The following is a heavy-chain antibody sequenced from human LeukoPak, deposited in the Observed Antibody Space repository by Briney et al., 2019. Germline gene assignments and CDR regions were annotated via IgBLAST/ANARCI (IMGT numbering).Heavy chain of an antibody. Sequence: GGSLRLSCAASEFTFSSYGMHWVRQAPGKGLEWVAVISYDGNKKYYADSVKGRFTISRDTSKNTLYLQMSSLRAEDTAVYYCAKSWVYYYYGIDVWGQGTTVTVSS. D-gene: IGHD3-10*01. V-gene: IGHV3-30*18. J-gene: IGHJ6*02. CDR3: AKSWVYYYYGIDV. CDR1: EFTFSSYG. CDR2: ISYDGNKK.